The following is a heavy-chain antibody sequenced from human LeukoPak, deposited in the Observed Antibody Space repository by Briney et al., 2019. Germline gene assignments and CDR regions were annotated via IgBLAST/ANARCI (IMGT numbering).Heavy chain of an antibody. CDR1: DGSFSGYS. V-gene: IGHV4-59*01. CDR2: IYYSGST. D-gene: IGHD6-6*01. J-gene: IGHJ4*02. Sequence: SETLSLTCAVCDGSFSGYSWSWIRQPPGKGLEWIGYIYYSGSTNYNPSLKSRVTISVDTSKNQFSLKLSSVTAADTAVYYCARDRGSSGLDYWGQGTLVTVSS. CDR3: ARDRGSSGLDY.